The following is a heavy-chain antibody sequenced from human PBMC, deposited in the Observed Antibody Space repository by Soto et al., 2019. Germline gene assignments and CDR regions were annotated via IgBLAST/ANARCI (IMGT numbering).Heavy chain of an antibody. CDR2: IKQDGSEK. Sequence: PGWSLRLSCAASGFTFSSYWMSLVRQAPGKGLEWVANIKQDGSEKYYVDYVKGRFTISRDNAKNSLYLQMNSLRAEDTAVYYCARDREMATIIYWFFQYNDFEYWGEGTLVTVSS. J-gene: IGHJ4*02. V-gene: IGHV3-7*01. CDR3: ARDREMATIIYWFFQYNDFEY. CDR1: GFTFSSYW. D-gene: IGHD1-20*01.